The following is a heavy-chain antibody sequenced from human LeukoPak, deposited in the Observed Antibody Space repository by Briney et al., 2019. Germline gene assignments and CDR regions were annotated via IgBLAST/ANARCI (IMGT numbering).Heavy chain of an antibody. D-gene: IGHD2-2*01. Sequence: GGSLRLSCAASGFTFSDHYIDWVRQAPGKGLEWVGRTRNKTKGYTTDYGASVKGRFTISRDGSTNSVYLQMNSLKTEVTAVYFCARAAPHADWGQGTLVTVSS. CDR2: TRNKTKGYTT. V-gene: IGHV3-72*01. CDR3: ARAAPHAD. J-gene: IGHJ4*02. CDR1: GFTFSDHY.